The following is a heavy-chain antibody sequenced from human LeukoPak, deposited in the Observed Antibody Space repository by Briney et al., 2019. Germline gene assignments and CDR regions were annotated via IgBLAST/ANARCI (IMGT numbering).Heavy chain of an antibody. J-gene: IGHJ5*02. CDR2: IYYSGST. CDR1: GGSISSFY. CDR3: ARGGYVKHWFDP. Sequence: SETLSLTCTVSGGSISSFYWSWIRQPPGKGLEWIGYIYYSGSTNYNPSLKSRVTISVDTSKNQFSLKLRSVTAADTAAYYCARGGYVKHWFDPWGQGTLVTVSS. V-gene: IGHV4-59*08. D-gene: IGHD5-12*01.